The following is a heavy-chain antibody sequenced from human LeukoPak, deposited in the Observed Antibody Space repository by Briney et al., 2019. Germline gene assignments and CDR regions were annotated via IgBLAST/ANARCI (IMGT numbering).Heavy chain of an antibody. J-gene: IGHJ4*02. D-gene: IGHD3-10*01. Sequence: SETLSLTCTASGGSISSSSYYWGWIRQPPGKGLEWIGSIYYSGSTYYNPSLKSLVTISVDTSKNQFSLKLSSVTAADTAVYYCARGFYGAGSHFDFWGQGTLVTVSS. CDR3: ARGFYGAGSHFDF. V-gene: IGHV4-39*07. CDR1: GGSISSSSYY. CDR2: IYYSGST.